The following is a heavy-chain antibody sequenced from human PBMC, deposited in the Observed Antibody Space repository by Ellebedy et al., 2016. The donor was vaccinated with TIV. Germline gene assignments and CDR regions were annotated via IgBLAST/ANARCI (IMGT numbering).Heavy chain of an antibody. V-gene: IGHV3-30*03. CDR1: GFIFSSYG. Sequence: PGGSLRLSCAASGFIFSSYGMHWVRQAPGKGLEWVAGISYDGRNKNYADSVKGRFTISRDNSQNTLSLHMHSLRDEDTAVYYCARDPYSSGWSAIGYFDLWGQGALVTVSS. D-gene: IGHD6-19*01. J-gene: IGHJ4*02. CDR2: ISYDGRNK. CDR3: ARDPYSSGWSAIGYFDL.